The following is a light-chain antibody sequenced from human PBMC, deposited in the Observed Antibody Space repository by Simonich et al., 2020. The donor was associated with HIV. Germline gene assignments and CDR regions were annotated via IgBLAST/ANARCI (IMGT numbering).Light chain of an antibody. CDR3: SSYTSSSTLV. Sequence: QSALTQPASVSGSPGQSITISCTGTSSDVGGYNYVSWYQQHPGKAPKLMIYDGSKRPSGVSNSFSGSKSGNTASLTISGHQAEDEADYYCSSYTSSSTLVFGGGTKLTVL. J-gene: IGLJ3*02. CDR1: SSDVGGYNY. CDR2: DGS. V-gene: IGLV2-14*01.